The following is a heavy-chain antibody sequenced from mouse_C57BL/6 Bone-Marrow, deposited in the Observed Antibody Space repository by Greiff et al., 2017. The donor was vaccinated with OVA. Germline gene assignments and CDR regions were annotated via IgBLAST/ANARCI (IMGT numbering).Heavy chain of an antibody. V-gene: IGHV1-59*01. CDR2: IDPSDSYT. Sequence: QVQLKQPGAELVRPGTSVKLSCKASGYTFTSYWMHWVKQRPGQGLEWIGVIDPSDSYTNYNQKFKGKATLTVDTSSSTAYMQLSSLTSEDSAVYYCAREESYYEGYWGQGTTLTASS. CDR3: AREESYYEGY. J-gene: IGHJ2*01. D-gene: IGHD1-1*01. CDR1: GYTFTSYW.